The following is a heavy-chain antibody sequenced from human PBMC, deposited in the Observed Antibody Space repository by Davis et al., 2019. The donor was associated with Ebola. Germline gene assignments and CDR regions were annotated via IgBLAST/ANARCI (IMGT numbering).Heavy chain of an antibody. J-gene: IGHJ6*02. Sequence: GESLKISCAASGFTFSSYSMNWVRQAPGKGLEWVSSISSSSSYIYYADSVKGRFTISRDNAKNSLYLQMNSLRDDDTAVYYCARLTTRYYYYGMDVWGQGTTVTVSS. D-gene: IGHD4-11*01. CDR1: GFTFSSYS. V-gene: IGHV3-21*01. CDR3: ARLTTRYYYYGMDV. CDR2: ISSSSSYI.